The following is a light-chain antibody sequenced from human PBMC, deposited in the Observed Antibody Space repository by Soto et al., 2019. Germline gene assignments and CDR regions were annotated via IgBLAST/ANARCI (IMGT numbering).Light chain of an antibody. CDR3: CSYAGSYTFYV. V-gene: IGLV2-11*01. CDR1: SSDVGGYNY. Sequence: QSVLTQPRSVSGSPGQSVTISCTGTSSDVGGYNYVSWYQQHPGKAPKLMIYDVSKRRSGVPDRFSGSKSGNTASLTISGLQAEDEADYYCCSYAGSYTFYVFGTGTKVTVL. J-gene: IGLJ1*01. CDR2: DVS.